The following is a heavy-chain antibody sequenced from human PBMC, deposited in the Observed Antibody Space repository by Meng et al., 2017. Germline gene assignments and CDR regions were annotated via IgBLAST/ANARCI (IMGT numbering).Heavy chain of an antibody. CDR2: ILAIFGKA. V-gene: IGHV1-69*06. Sequence: VQVWWTCGYGKMYGDSVKLAFKALGGSVISSVIRWGRQARGKALAWMGGILAIFGKANYAQQFQGRVTITADKATSTAYMELSSLRSEDTAVYYCALFNYYGSGSYRQHFDYWGQGTLVTVSS. J-gene: IGHJ4*02. CDR3: ALFNYYGSGSYRQHFDY. CDR1: GGSVISSV. D-gene: IGHD3-10*01.